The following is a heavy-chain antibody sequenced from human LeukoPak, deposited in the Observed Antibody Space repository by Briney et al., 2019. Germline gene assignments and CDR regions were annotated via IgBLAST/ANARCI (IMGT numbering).Heavy chain of an antibody. J-gene: IGHJ6*02. CDR2: INGSGGST. V-gene: IGHV3-23*01. CDR1: GFTFSSYA. Sequence: GGSLRRSCAASGFTFSSYAMSWVRQAPGKGLEWVSAINGSGGSTYYADSVKGRFTISRDNSKNTLYLQMNSLRAEDTAVYYCAKGLGYSSSWTQYYYYYYGMDVWGQGTTVTVSS. D-gene: IGHD6-13*01. CDR3: AKGLGYSSSWTQYYYYYYGMDV.